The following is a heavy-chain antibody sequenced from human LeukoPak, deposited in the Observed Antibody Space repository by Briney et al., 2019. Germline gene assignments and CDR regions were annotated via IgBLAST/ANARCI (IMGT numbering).Heavy chain of an antibody. Sequence: SETLSLTCAVYGGSFSGYYWSWIRQPPGKGLEWIGEISHRGSTNYNPSLKSRVTISVDTSKTQFSLKLSSVTAADTAVYYCARQGRAAAGGWYFDLWGRGTLVTVSS. CDR3: ARQGRAAAGGWYFDL. D-gene: IGHD6-13*01. CDR2: ISHRGST. J-gene: IGHJ2*01. CDR1: GGSFSGYY. V-gene: IGHV4-34*01.